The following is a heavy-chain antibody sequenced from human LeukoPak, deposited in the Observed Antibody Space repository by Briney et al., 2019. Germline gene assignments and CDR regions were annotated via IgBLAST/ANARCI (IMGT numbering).Heavy chain of an antibody. D-gene: IGHD2-8*01. CDR2: IYYSGST. CDR3: ARAGRDTNGLF. CDR1: GGSISSSGYY. J-gene: IGHJ4*02. V-gene: IGHV4-39*07. Sequence: PSETLSLTCTVSGGSISSSGYYWGWIRQPPGKGLEWIGTIYYSGSTYYNPSLKSRVAISMETSDNQFSLKLSSVTAADTAVYYCARAGRDTNGLFWGQGTVVTVSS.